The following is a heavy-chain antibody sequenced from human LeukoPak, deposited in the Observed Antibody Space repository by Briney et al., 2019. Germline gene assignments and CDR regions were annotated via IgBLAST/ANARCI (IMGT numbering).Heavy chain of an antibody. V-gene: IGHV3-23*01. CDR2: ISGSGGST. CDR3: AKDQSLAMVPPFDY. CDR1: GFTFSSYA. J-gene: IGHJ4*02. D-gene: IGHD5-18*01. Sequence: GGSLRLSCAASGFTFSSYAMSWVRQAPGKGLEWVSAISGSGGSTYYADSVKGRFTISRDNSKNTLYLQMNSLRAEDTAVYCCAKDQSLAMVPPFDYWGQGTLVTVSS.